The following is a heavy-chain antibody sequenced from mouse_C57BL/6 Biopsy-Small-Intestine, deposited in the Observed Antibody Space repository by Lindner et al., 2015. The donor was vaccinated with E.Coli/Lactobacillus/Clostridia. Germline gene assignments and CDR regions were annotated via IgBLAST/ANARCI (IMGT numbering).Heavy chain of an antibody. Sequence: VQLQESGAELARPDASVKMSCKASGYTFTSYTMHWVKQRPGQGLEWIGYINPSSGYTQYNQKFKDRATLTADKSSSTAYMQLSSLTSEDSAVYYCARRGIITTVVAPDYWGQGTTLTVSS. V-gene: IGHV1-4*01. CDR3: ARRGIITTVVAPDY. CDR2: INPSSGYT. J-gene: IGHJ2*01. CDR1: GYTFTSYT. D-gene: IGHD1-1*01.